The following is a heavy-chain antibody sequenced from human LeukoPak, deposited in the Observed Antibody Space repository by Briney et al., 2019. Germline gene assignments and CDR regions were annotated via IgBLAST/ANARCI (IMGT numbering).Heavy chain of an antibody. CDR3: AKDGAQPLDY. V-gene: IGHV3-30*18. Sequence: GGSLRLSCAAFGFTFSSYGMHWVRQAPGKGLEWVAVISYDGSNKYYADSVKGRFTISRDNSKNTLYLQMNSLRAEDTAVYYCAKDGAQPLDYWGQGTLVTVSS. CDR1: GFTFSSYG. J-gene: IGHJ4*02. D-gene: IGHD3-16*01. CDR2: ISYDGSNK.